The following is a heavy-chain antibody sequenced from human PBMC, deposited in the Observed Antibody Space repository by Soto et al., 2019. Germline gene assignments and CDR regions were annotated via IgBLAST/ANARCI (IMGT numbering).Heavy chain of an antibody. CDR1: GFTFSSYD. CDR2: IGTAGDT. D-gene: IGHD6-25*01. V-gene: IGHV3-13*01. CDR3: ARGGGAAAHDAFDI. J-gene: IGHJ3*02. Sequence: GGSLRLSCAASGFTFSSYDMHRVRQATGKGLEWVSAIGTAGDTYYPGSVKGRFTISRENAKNSLYLQMNSLRAGDTAVYYCARGGGAAAHDAFDIWGQGTMVTVSS.